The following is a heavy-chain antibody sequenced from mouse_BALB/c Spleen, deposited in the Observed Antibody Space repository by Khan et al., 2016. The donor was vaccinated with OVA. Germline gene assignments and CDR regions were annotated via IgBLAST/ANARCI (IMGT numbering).Heavy chain of an antibody. CDR3: ARSGYEAWFAY. J-gene: IGHJ3*01. CDR2: ISYSGST. Sequence: VQLKESGPGLVKPSQSLSLTCTVTGYSITSDYAWNWIRQFPRNKLEWMGYISYSGSTSYNPSLKSRISITRDTSKNKFFLQLNSVTTEDTATXFCARSGYEAWFAYWGQGTLVTVSA. V-gene: IGHV3-2*02. CDR1: GYSITSDYA. D-gene: IGHD2-14*01.